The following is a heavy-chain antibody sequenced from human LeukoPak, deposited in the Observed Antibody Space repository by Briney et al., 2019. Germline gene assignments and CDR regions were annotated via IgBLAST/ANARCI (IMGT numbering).Heavy chain of an antibody. V-gene: IGHV4-59*12. CDR1: GGSISSYY. Sequence: SETLSLTCTVSGGSISSYYWSWIRQPPGKGLEWIGYIYYSGSTNYNPSLKSRVTISVDTSKNQFSLKLSSVTAADTAVYYCARGPPAGDLGDYWGQGTLVTVSS. D-gene: IGHD3-10*01. CDR3: ARGPPAGDLGDY. CDR2: IYYSGST. J-gene: IGHJ4*02.